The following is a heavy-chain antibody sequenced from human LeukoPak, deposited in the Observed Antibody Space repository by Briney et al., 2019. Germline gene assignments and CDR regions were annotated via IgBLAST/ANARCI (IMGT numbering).Heavy chain of an antibody. CDR2: ISYDGSNK. CDR3: ARDLSLGYGGNLRYYYGMDV. Sequence: QPGGSLRLSCAASGFTFSSYAMHWVRQAPGKGLEWVAVISYDGSNKYYADSVKGRFTISRDNSKNTLYLQMNSLRAEDTAVYYCARDLSLGYGGNLRYYYGMDVWGQGTTVTVSS. D-gene: IGHD4-23*01. J-gene: IGHJ6*02. CDR1: GFTFSSYA. V-gene: IGHV3-30-3*01.